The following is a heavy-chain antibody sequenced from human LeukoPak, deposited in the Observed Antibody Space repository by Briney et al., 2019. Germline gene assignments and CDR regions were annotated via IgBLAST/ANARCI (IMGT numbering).Heavy chain of an antibody. CDR1: GYTFTSYD. J-gene: IGHJ5*02. CDR2: MNPNSGNT. CDR3: ARKRRMVRGLDP. V-gene: IGHV1-8*01. Sequence: ASVKVSCKASGYTFTSYDINWVRQATGQGLEWMGWMNPNSGNTGYAQKFQGRVTMTRNTSISTAYMELSSLRSEDTAVYYCARKRRMVRGLDPWGQGTLVSVSS. D-gene: IGHD3-10*01.